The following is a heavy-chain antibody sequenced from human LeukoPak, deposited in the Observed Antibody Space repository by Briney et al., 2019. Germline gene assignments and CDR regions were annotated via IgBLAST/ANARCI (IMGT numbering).Heavy chain of an antibody. CDR1: GYTFTGYY. CDR3: ARDEPLLTTYYYDSSGYGTEYFQH. Sequence: ASVKVSCKASGYTFTGYYMHWVRQAPGQGLEWMGWINPNSGNTNYAQKLQGRVTMTTDTSTSTAYMELSSLRSDDTAVYYCARDEPLLTTYYYDSSGYGTEYFQHWGQGTLVTVSS. D-gene: IGHD3-22*01. J-gene: IGHJ1*01. V-gene: IGHV1-2*02. CDR2: INPNSGNT.